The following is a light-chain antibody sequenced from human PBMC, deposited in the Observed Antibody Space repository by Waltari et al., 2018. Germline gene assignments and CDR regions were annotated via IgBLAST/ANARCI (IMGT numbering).Light chain of an antibody. CDR1: QSISSY. CDR3: QQSFSMPRA. V-gene: IGKV1-39*01. J-gene: IGKJ1*01. CDR2: AAF. Sequence: DIQMTQSPSSLSPSVGDGVTITCRASQSISSYLNWYQQKQGKAPQLLIYAAFNLQSGVPSRFSGSGSGTDFTLTISSLQPEEFATYYCQQSFSMPRAFGQGTKVE.